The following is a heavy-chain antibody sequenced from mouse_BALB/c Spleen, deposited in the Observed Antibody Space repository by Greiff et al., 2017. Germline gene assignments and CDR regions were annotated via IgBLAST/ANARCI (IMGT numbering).Heavy chain of an antibody. CDR1: GFSLTSYG. J-gene: IGHJ3*01. CDR3: ARDHGYGNWFAY. CDR2: IWAGGST. D-gene: IGHD2-10*02. Sequence: VMLVESGPGLVAPSQSLSITCTVSGFSLTSYGVHWVRQPPGKGLEWLGVIWAGGSTNYNSALMSRLSISKDNSKSQVFLKMNSLQTDDTAMYYCARDHGYGNWFAYWGQGTLVTVSA. V-gene: IGHV2-9*02.